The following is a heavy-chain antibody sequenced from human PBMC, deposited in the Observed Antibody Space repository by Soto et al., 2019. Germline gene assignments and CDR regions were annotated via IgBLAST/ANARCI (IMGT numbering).Heavy chain of an antibody. CDR3: AHSHNYYCSGSYYRLYYFDH. D-gene: IGHD3-10*01. Sequence: QITLKESGPTLVKPTQTLTLTCTFSGFSLSTSGVGVGWIRQPPGKDLEWLGLIYWEDDKRYSPSLNSRLTTTEDASKNQVVLTMTNMDPVDTDTYYCAHSHNYYCSGSYYRLYYFDHWGQGTLVTVSS. J-gene: IGHJ4*02. CDR2: IYWEDDK. CDR1: GFSLSTSGVG. V-gene: IGHV2-5*02.